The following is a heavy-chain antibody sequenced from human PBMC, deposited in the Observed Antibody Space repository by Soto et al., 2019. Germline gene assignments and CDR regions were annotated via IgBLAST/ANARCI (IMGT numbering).Heavy chain of an antibody. CDR3: ARGARIAAADNGPDDFDL. Sequence: ASVKVSCKASGYTFTAYSMHWVRQAPGQGLEWIGWFNPNSGDTVYAEKFQGRVTLTRDTSISTAYMELSSLRSDDTALYYCARGARIAAADNGPDDFDLWGHGTMVTVSS. D-gene: IGHD6-13*01. J-gene: IGHJ3*01. CDR2: FNPNSGDT. V-gene: IGHV1-2*02. CDR1: GYTFTAYS.